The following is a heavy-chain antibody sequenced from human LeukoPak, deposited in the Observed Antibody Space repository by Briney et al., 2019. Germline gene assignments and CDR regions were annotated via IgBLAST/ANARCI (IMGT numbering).Heavy chain of an antibody. V-gene: IGHV3-53*01. CDR1: GFSVSSNY. J-gene: IGHJ3*02. CDR3: ASVVGAGESFDI. CDR2: IYSGGST. Sequence: GGSLRLSCAASGFSVSSNYMTWVRQAPGKGLEWVSIIYSGGSTYYADSVKGRFTISRDNSKNTLYLQMNSLRAEDTAVYYCASVVGAGESFDIWGQGTMVTVSS. D-gene: IGHD1-26*01.